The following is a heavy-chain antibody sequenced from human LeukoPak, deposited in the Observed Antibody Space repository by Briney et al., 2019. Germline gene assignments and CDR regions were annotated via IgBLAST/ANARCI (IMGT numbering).Heavy chain of an antibody. J-gene: IGHJ5*02. V-gene: IGHV4-4*07. CDR2: IYTSGST. D-gene: IGHD1-26*01. Sequence: PSETLSLTCTVSGGSISSYYWSWIRQPAGKGLEWIGRIYTSGSTNYNPSLKSRVTISVGTSKNQFSLKLSSVTAADTAVYYCARGRSREGATTRTYNWFDPWGQGTLVTVSS. CDR1: GGSISSYY. CDR3: ARGRSREGATTRTYNWFDP.